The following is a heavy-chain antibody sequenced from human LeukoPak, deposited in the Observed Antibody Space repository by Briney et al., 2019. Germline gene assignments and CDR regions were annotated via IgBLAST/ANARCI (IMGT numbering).Heavy chain of an antibody. CDR1: GYTFTSYY. D-gene: IGHD3-10*01. CDR3: ARESLVRGFYAPGRWFDA. CDR2: INPSGGST. V-gene: IGHV1-46*01. Sequence: ASVKVSCKSSGYTFTSYYMHWVRQAPGQGLEWMGIINPSGGSTSYAQKFQGRVTMTRDMSTSTVYMELSSLRSEDTAVYYCARESLVRGFYAPGRWFDAWGQGTLVTVSS. J-gene: IGHJ5*02.